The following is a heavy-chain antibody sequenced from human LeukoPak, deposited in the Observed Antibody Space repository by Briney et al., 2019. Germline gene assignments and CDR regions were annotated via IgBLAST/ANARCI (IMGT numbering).Heavy chain of an antibody. J-gene: IGHJ4*02. CDR3: AKSGSYYFYFDY. CDR2: IYSGGST. Sequence: PGGSLRLSCAASGFTVSSNYMSWVRQAPGKGLEWVPVIYSGGSTYYADSVKGRFTISRDNSKNTLYLQMNSLRAEDTAVYYCAKSGSYYFYFDYWGQGTLVTVSS. D-gene: IGHD1-26*01. V-gene: IGHV3-66*02. CDR1: GFTVSSNY.